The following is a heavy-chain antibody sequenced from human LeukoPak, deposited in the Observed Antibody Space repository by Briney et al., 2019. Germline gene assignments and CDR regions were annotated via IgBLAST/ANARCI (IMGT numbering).Heavy chain of an antibody. CDR1: GYSISSGYY. J-gene: IGHJ4*02. D-gene: IGHD6-13*01. CDR3: ASHTAAAGYYFDY. V-gene: IGHV4-38-2*01. CDR2: IYHSGST. Sequence: SETLYLTCAVSGYSISSGYYWGWIRQPPGKGLEWIGSIYHSGSTYYNPSLKSRVTISVDTSKNQFSLKLSSVTAADTAVYYCASHTAAAGYYFDYWGQGTLVTVSS.